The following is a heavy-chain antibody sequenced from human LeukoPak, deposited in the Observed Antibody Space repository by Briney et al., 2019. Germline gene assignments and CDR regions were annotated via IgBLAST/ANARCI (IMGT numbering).Heavy chain of an antibody. Sequence: SETLSLTCTVSGGSISSSSYYWGWIRQPPGKGLEWIGSIYYSGSTYYNPSLKSRVTISVDTSKNQFSLKLSSVTAADTAVYYCARQTLSMVRGIRFWFDPWGQGTLVTVSS. CDR3: ARQTLSMVRGIRFWFDP. D-gene: IGHD3-10*01. CDR2: IYYSGST. J-gene: IGHJ5*02. CDR1: GGSISSSSYY. V-gene: IGHV4-39*01.